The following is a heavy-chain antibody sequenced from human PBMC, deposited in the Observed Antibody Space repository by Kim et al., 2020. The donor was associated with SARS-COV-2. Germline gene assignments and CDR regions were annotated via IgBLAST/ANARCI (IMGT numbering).Heavy chain of an antibody. V-gene: IGHV3-48*04. CDR3: ARGISDWYFDL. CDR1: GFTFSSYS. Sequence: GGSLRLSCAASGFTFSSYSMNWVRQAPGKGLEWVSYISSSSSTIYYADSVKGRFTFSRDNAKNSLYRQMNSLRAEDTAVYYCARGISDWYFDLWGRGTLVTVSS. CDR2: ISSSSSTI. J-gene: IGHJ2*01.